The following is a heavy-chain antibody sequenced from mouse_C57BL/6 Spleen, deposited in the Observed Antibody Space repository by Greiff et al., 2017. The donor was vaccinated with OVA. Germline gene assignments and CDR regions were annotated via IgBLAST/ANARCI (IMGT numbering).Heavy chain of an antibody. V-gene: IGHV1-53*01. Sequence: VQLQQPGTELVKPGASVKLSCKASGYTFTSYWMHWVKQRPGQGLEWIGNINPSNGGTNYNEKFKSKATLTVDKSSSTAYMQLSSLTSEDSAFYYCARSITTVVATRYWYFDVWGTGTTVTVSS. CDR3: ARSITTVVATRYWYFDV. J-gene: IGHJ1*03. CDR1: GYTFTSYW. D-gene: IGHD1-1*01. CDR2: INPSNGGT.